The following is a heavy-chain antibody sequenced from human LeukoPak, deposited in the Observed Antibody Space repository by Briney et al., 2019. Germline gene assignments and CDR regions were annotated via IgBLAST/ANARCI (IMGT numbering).Heavy chain of an antibody. Sequence: GGSLRLSCAASGFTFSSYWMSWVRQAPGKGPEWVANIKQDGSEKYYVDSVKGRFTISRDNAKNSLYLQMNSLRAEDTAVYYCARADSSGYYGDFDYWGQGTLVTVSS. V-gene: IGHV3-7*01. CDR3: ARADSSGYYGDFDY. CDR1: GFTFSSYW. J-gene: IGHJ4*02. D-gene: IGHD3-22*01. CDR2: IKQDGSEK.